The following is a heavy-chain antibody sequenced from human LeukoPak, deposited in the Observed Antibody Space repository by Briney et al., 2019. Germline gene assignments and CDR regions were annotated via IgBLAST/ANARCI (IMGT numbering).Heavy chain of an antibody. J-gene: IGHJ4*02. CDR3: ARDHSGSYYYFDY. D-gene: IGHD1-26*01. CDR2: TYYRSKWYN. Sequence: KTSQTLSLTCAISGDTFSSNTVAWNWIRQSPSRGLEWLVRTYYRSKWYNDYAVSVKSRITINPDTSKNQFSLQLNSVTPEDTAVYYCARDHSGSYYYFDYWGQGTLVTVSS. CDR1: GDTFSSNTVA. V-gene: IGHV6-1*01.